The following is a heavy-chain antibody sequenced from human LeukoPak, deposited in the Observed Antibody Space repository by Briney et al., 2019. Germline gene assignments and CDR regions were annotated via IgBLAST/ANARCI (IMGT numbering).Heavy chain of an antibody. CDR2: IYYSGNT. V-gene: IGHV4-59*08. CDR1: GVSISNYY. Sequence: PSETLSLTCSVSGVSISNYYWTWIRQPPGKGLEWIGYIYYSGNTNYNPSLKSRVTISLDTSKNQLSLKLTSVTAAVTAVYYCARCSRDTSVGMDVWGQGTTVTVSS. D-gene: IGHD5-24*01. CDR3: ARCSRDTSVGMDV. J-gene: IGHJ6*02.